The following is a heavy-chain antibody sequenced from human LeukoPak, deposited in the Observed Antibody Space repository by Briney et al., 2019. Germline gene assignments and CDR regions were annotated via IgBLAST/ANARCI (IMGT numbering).Heavy chain of an antibody. CDR1: GLTFSNYA. Sequence: GGSLRLSCAASGLTFSNYAMTWVRQAPGKGLEWVSAISTNGDRTYYADSVKGRFTVSRDKFKNTLYLQMNSLRAEDTALYYCARNNGMDVWGQGTTVIVSS. J-gene: IGHJ6*02. CDR2: ISTNGDRT. CDR3: ARNNGMDV. V-gene: IGHV3-23*01.